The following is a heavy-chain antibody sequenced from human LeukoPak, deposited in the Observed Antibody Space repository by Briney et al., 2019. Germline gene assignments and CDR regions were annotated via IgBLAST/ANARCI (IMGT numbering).Heavy chain of an antibody. CDR1: GGSVSSGSYY. CDR2: IYYSGST. J-gene: IGHJ5*02. V-gene: IGHV4-61*01. D-gene: IGHD2-15*01. Sequence: PSETLSLTCTVSGGSVSSGSYYWSWIRQPPGKGLEWMGYIYYSGSTNYNPSLKSRVTISVDTSKNQFSLKLSSVTAADTAVYYCARLHCSGGSCDWFDPWGQGTLVTVSS. CDR3: ARLHCSGGSCDWFDP.